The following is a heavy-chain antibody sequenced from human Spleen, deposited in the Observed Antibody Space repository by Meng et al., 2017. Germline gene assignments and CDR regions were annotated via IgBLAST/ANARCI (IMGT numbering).Heavy chain of an antibody. CDR1: GYNFISYW. D-gene: IGHD1-1*01. Sequence: QGHLVQSGAEVKKPGASVKVSCKASGYNFISYWLYWVRQAPGQGLEWIGWINPNDGYTKYAHKFLGRVTVTRDTSTSTIYMEMSSLTYDDTAVYYCARLEGGWGQGTLVTVSS. J-gene: IGHJ4*02. CDR2: INPNDGYT. CDR3: ARLEGG. V-gene: IGHV1-2*07.